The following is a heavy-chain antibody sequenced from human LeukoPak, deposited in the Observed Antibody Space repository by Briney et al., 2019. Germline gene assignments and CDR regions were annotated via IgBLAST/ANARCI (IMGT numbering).Heavy chain of an antibody. Sequence: KPSETLSLTCTVSGGSISSSDYYWGWIRQSPGKGLEWIGRISYSGSTYYNPSLKRRVTISVDTSKNHFSLRLSSVTAADTAVYYCARLTHSYYSDTSGYYPYYYMDVWGKGTTVTVSS. D-gene: IGHD3-22*01. J-gene: IGHJ6*03. CDR2: ISYSGST. CDR3: ARLTHSYYSDTSGYYPYYYMDV. V-gene: IGHV4-39*02. CDR1: GGSISSSDYY.